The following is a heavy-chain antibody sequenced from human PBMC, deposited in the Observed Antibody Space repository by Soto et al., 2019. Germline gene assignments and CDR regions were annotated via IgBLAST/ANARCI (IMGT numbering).Heavy chain of an antibody. V-gene: IGHV4-31*03. Sequence: PSETLSLTCTVSGGSISSGGYYWSWIRQHPGKGLEWIGYIYYSGSTYYNPSLKSRVTISVDTSKNQFSLKLNSVTAADTAVYYCARDLNYDNAFDIWGQGTMVTVSS. CDR1: GGSISSGGYY. CDR2: IYYSGST. D-gene: IGHD3-22*01. J-gene: IGHJ3*02. CDR3: ARDLNYDNAFDI.